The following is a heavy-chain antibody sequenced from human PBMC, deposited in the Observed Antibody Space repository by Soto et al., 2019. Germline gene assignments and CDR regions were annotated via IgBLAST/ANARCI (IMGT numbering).Heavy chain of an antibody. V-gene: IGHV4-59*02. CDR1: GHSVSSSY. CDR3: ARAPFASGPTYVAS. CDR2: IYYSGNS. D-gene: IGHD3-10*01. J-gene: IGHJ4*02. Sequence: SETLFLTCSVSGHSVSSSYTYCIRQPPGKGLEWMGYIYYSGNSNYIPSVKSRVTMSVDTTKNQVSLKLSTATAADTATSYCARAPFASGPTYVASWGQGALVTVSS.